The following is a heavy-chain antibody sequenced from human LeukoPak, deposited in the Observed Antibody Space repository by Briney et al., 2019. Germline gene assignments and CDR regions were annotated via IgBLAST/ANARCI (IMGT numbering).Heavy chain of an antibody. CDR3: ARVLHYYESSRSFAFDF. D-gene: IGHD3-22*01. CDR1: GGSISSDNYY. V-gene: IGHV4-30-4*08. J-gene: IGHJ4*02. Sequence: SETLSLTCTVSGGSISSDNYYWSWIRQPPGKGLEWIGYIYYSGSTYYNPSLKSRVTISVDTSKNQFSLKLSSVTAADTAVYYCARVLHYYESSRSFAFDFWGQGTLVTVSS. CDR2: IYYSGST.